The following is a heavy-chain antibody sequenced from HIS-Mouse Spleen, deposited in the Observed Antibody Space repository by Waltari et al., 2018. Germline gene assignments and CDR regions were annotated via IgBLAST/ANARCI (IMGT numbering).Heavy chain of an antibody. J-gene: IGHJ2*01. CDR3: AREIPYSSSWYDWYFDL. CDR2: IYYSGST. CDR1: GGSISSSSYY. D-gene: IGHD6-13*01. Sequence: QLHLQESGPGLVKPSETLSLTCTVPGGSISSSSYYWGWIRQPPGQGLEWIGSIYYSGSTYYNPSLKSRVTISVDTSKNQFSLKLSSVTAADTAVYYCAREIPYSSSWYDWYFDLWGRGTLVTVSS. V-gene: IGHV4-39*07.